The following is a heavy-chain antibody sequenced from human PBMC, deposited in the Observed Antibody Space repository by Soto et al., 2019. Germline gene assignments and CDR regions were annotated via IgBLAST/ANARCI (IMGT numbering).Heavy chain of an antibody. Sequence: QVQLVQSRGEVKKPGASVKVSCKTSGYSFTTYGISWVRQAPGQGLEWMGWISGYNGNTNYAQKLQGRVTMTTDTYTSTAYIELRSLRSDDTAVDYCAREGPAPYYYYGMDVWGQGSTVTVSS. J-gene: IGHJ6*02. CDR1: GYSFTTYG. V-gene: IGHV1-18*01. CDR2: ISGYNGNT. CDR3: AREGPAPYYYYGMDV.